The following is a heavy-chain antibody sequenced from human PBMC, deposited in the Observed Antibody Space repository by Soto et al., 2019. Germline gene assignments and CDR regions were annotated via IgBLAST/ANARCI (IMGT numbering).Heavy chain of an antibody. CDR2: INPNSGAT. CDR1: GYTFTGYF. CDR3: ARGGGTILAPLP. D-gene: IGHD3-3*01. J-gene: IGHJ5*02. Sequence: QVQLAQSGAEVKKPGASVKVSCKASGYTFTGYFMHWVRQAPGQGLEWMGCINPNSGATKYAQKFQGRVTLTRDTSINTAYMGMSMLRSDETAVYYCARGGGTILAPLPWGQGTLVTVSS. V-gene: IGHV1-2*02.